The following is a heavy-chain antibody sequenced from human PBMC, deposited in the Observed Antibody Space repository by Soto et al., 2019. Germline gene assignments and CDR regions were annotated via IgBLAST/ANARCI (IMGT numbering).Heavy chain of an antibody. V-gene: IGHV4-34*01. CDR3: ARGSGCLRGSTSCNSYPYYMDF. CDR1: GGSFSGYY. J-gene: IGHJ6*03. Sequence: SETLSLTCAVYGGSFSGYYWSWIRQPPGKGLEWIGEINHSGSTNYNPSLKSRVTISVDTSKNQFSLKLSSVTAADTAVYYCARGSGCLRGSTSCNSYPYYMDFWGKGITVTVSS. D-gene: IGHD2-2*01. CDR2: INHSGST.